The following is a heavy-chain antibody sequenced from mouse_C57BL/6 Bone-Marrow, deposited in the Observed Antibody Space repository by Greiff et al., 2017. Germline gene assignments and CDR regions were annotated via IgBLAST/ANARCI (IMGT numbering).Heavy chain of an antibody. V-gene: IGHV5-16*01. CDR2: INYDGSST. CDR3: ARDRGGTGAMDY. Sequence: EVMLVESEGGLVQPGSSMKLSCTASGFTFSDYYMAWVRQVPEKGLEWVANINYDGSSTYYLDSLKSRFIISRDNAKNILYLQMSSLKSEDTATYYCARDRGGTGAMDYWRQGTSVTVSS. CDR1: GFTFSDYY. J-gene: IGHJ4*01. D-gene: IGHD3-3*01.